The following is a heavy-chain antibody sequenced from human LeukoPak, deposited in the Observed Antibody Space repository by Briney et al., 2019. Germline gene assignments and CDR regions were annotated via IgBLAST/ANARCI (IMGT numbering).Heavy chain of an antibody. Sequence: GGSLRLSCAASGFSFDTYAMHWVRQAPGQGLEWVALIWHDGSHKFYSNSVRGQFTISRDNSKNTVYLQMNNLRPDDTAVYYCAREIFGSGSYPGFWGQGTLVTVSS. CDR2: IWHDGSHK. J-gene: IGHJ4*02. CDR1: GFSFDTYA. CDR3: AREIFGSGSYPGF. V-gene: IGHV3-33*01. D-gene: IGHD3-10*01.